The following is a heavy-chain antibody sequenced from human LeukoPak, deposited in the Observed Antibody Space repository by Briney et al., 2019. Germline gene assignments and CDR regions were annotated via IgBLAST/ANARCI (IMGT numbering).Heavy chain of an antibody. CDR3: ASSRVYGYHDY. Sequence: GGALRLSCTASGFTLSTYPMYWVRQAPGEGLEWVSAISGDGETTYYAESMKGRFTVSRDNSKDTLYLQMNSLRADDTAVYYCASSRVYGYHDYWGQGTLVTVSS. D-gene: IGHD5-18*01. CDR1: GFTLSTYP. CDR2: ISGDGETT. J-gene: IGHJ4*02. V-gene: IGHV3-23*01.